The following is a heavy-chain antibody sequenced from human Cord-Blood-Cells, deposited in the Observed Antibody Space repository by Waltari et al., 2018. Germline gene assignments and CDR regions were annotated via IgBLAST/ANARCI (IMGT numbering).Heavy chain of an antibody. V-gene: IGHV3-43D*03. D-gene: IGHD2-2*01. Sequence: EVQLVESGGVVVQPGGSLRLSCAASGFTFDDYAMHWVRQAPGKGLEVVSLISWDGGSTYYADSVKGRFTISRDNSKNSLYLQMNSLRAEDTALYYCAKSSPRYCSSTSCYFDYWGQGTLVTVSS. CDR2: ISWDGGST. CDR1: GFTFDDYA. CDR3: AKSSPRYCSSTSCYFDY. J-gene: IGHJ4*02.